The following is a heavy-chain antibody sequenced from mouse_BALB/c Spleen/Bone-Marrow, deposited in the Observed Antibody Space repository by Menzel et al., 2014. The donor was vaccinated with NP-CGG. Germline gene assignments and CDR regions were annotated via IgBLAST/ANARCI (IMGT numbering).Heavy chain of an antibody. CDR3: ARESLYGSNYY. J-gene: IGHJ2*01. D-gene: IGHD1-1*01. Sequence: VMLVESGAELARPGASVKMSCKASGYTFTSYTMHWVKQRPGQGLEWIGYINPSSGYTNYNQKFKDKATLTADKSSSTAYMQLSSLTSEDSAVYYCARESLYGSNYYWGQGTTLTVSS. V-gene: IGHV1-4*01. CDR2: INPSSGYT. CDR1: GYTFTSYT.